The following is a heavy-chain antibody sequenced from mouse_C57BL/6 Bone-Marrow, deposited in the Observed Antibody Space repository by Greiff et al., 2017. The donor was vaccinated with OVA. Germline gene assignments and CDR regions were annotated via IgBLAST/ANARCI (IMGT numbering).Heavy chain of an antibody. CDR3: ARGLWLRRGNFDY. CDR2: IDPSDSET. V-gene: IGHV1-52*01. CDR1: GYTFTSYW. J-gene: IGHJ2*01. D-gene: IGHD2-2*01. Sequence: QVQLQQPWAELVRPGSSVKLSCKASGYTFTSYWMHWVKQRPVQGLEWIGNIDPSDSETHYNQKFKDKATLTVDKSYSTAYMQLSSLTSEDSAVYYCARGLWLRRGNFDYWGQGTTLTVSS.